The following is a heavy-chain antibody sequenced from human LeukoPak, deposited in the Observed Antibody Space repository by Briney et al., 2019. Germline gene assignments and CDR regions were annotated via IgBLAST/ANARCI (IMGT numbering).Heavy chain of an antibody. D-gene: IGHD3-22*01. CDR1: GFTFGSHA. J-gene: IGHJ4*02. V-gene: IGHV3-23*01. CDR3: ARWYYYDSNGEGHLDY. Sequence: GGSLRLSCEASGFTFGSHAMYWVRQAPGRGLEWVAGIFGSGGSPHYADPVKGRFTISRDNPKNTLYLQVNSLRAEDTAVYYCARWYYYDSNGEGHLDYWGQGTLVTVSS. CDR2: IFGSGGSP.